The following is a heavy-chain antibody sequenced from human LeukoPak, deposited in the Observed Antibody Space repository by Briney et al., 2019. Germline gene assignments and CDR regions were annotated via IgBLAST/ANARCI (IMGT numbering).Heavy chain of an antibody. CDR2: INHSGST. Sequence: SETLSLTCAVYGGSFSGYYWSWIRQPPGKGLEWIGEINHSGSTNYNPSLKSRVTISVDTSKNQFSLKLSSLSAADTAVYYCARGVATTSIDYWGQGTLVTVSS. CDR3: ARGVATTSIDY. CDR1: GGSFSGYY. D-gene: IGHD5-24*01. J-gene: IGHJ4*02. V-gene: IGHV4-34*01.